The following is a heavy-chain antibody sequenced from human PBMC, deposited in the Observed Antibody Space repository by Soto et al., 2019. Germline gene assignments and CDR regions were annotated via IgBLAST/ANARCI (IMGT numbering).Heavy chain of an antibody. CDR2: VSYDGDNE. V-gene: IGHV3-30*18. J-gene: IGHJ4*02. CDR3: AKEGGYSSGWYYLSALFDY. Sequence: GGSLRLSCAASGFTFSNYAMHWVRQAPGKGLEWVAIVSYDGDNEYYADSVRGRFFISRDNSRNTLYLQTSSLRHEDTAVYYCAKEGGYSSGWYYLSALFDYWGQGTLVTVSS. D-gene: IGHD6-19*01. CDR1: GFTFSNYA.